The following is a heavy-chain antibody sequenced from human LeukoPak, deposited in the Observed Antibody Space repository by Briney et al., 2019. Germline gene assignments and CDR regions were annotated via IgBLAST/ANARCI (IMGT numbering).Heavy chain of an antibody. J-gene: IGHJ4*02. Sequence: PSETLSLTCTVSGGSISSGSYYWSWIRQPAGKGLEWIGRIYTSGSINYNPSLKSRVTISVDTSKNQFSLKLSSVTAADTAVYYCARFIGDFWSGYPETLDYWGQGTLVTVSS. D-gene: IGHD3-3*01. CDR2: IYTSGSI. V-gene: IGHV4-61*02. CDR1: GGSISSGSYY. CDR3: ARFIGDFWSGYPETLDY.